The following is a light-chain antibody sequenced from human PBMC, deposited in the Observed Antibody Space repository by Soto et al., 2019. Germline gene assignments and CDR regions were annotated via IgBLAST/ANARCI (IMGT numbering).Light chain of an antibody. CDR3: CAHVGSSTYV. Sequence: QSVLTQPRSVSGSPGQSVTISCSGTSIDVDDYVSWYQQHPGKAPKVIIYDVTKRPSGVPDRFSGSKSGNAASLTVSGLQAEDEADYYCCAHVGSSTYVFGSGTKGTVL. CDR2: DVT. J-gene: IGLJ1*01. CDR1: SIDVDDY. V-gene: IGLV2-11*01.